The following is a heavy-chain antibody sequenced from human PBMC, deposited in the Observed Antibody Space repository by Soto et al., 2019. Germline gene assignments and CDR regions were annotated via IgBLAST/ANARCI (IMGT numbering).Heavy chain of an antibody. J-gene: IGHJ6*02. CDR3: ARDYYDSSGYYQGMDV. V-gene: IGHV5-51*01. D-gene: IGHD3-22*01. CDR2: IYPGYSDT. Sequence: GESLKISCKGSGYSFTSYWIAWVRQMPGKGLEWMGIIYPGYSDTRYSPSFQGQATISADKSISTAYLQWSSLKASDTAMYYCARDYYDSSGYYQGMDVWGQGTTVTVSS. CDR1: GYSFTSYW.